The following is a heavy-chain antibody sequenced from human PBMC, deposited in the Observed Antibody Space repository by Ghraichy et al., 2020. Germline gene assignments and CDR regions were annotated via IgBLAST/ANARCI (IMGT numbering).Heavy chain of an antibody. CDR1: GGSISSYY. V-gene: IGHV4-59*01. J-gene: IGHJ6*02. Sequence: ESLNISCTVSGGSISSYYWSWIRQPPGKGLEWIGYIYYSGSTNYNPSLKSRVTISVDTSKNQFSLKLSSVTAADTAVYYCARDNRYSSGWSTRDSGTYYYYGMDVWGQGTTVTVSS. D-gene: IGHD6-19*01. CDR3: ARDNRYSSGWSTRDSGTYYYYGMDV. CDR2: IYYSGST.